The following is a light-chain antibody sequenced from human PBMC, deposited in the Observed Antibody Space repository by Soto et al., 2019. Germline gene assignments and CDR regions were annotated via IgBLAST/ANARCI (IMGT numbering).Light chain of an antibody. CDR1: QSVNSY. J-gene: IGKJ2*01. CDR3: QKRDNWPEYT. V-gene: IGKV3-11*01. CDR2: DAS. Sequence: IVLTQSPATLSLSPGERATLSCRASQSVNSYLAWYQQKPGQAHRLLIYDASSRTTGIPARFSGSGSGTAFTLAISSLEPEDVAVYYCQKRDNWPEYTFGQGTMLEI.